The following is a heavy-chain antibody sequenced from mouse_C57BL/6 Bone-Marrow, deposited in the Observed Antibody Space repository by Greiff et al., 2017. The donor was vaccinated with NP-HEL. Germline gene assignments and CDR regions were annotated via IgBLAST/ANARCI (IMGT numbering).Heavy chain of an antibody. CDR1: GYAFSSYW. J-gene: IGHJ4*01. Sequence: QVQLQQSGAELVKPGASVKISRKASGYAFSSYWMNWVKQRPGKGLEWIGQIYPGDGDTNYNGKFKGKATLTADKSSSTAYMQLSSLTSEDSAVYFCARSFYYGSSYDYAMDYWGQGTSVTVSS. D-gene: IGHD1-1*01. CDR3: ARSFYYGSSYDYAMDY. CDR2: IYPGDGDT. V-gene: IGHV1-80*01.